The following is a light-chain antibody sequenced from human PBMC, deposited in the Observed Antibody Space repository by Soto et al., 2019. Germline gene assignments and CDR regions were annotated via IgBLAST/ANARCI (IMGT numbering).Light chain of an antibody. V-gene: IGKV1-5*03. CDR3: QQYNSYSGT. CDR2: KAS. J-gene: IGKJ1*01. Sequence: DIQMTQSPSTLSASVGDRVTITCRASQSISSWLAWYQQKPGKAPKLLIYKASSLESGVPSRFSGSGSGTEFTLTISSLQPDDFATYYCQQYNSYSGTFGQGTKWISN. CDR1: QSISSW.